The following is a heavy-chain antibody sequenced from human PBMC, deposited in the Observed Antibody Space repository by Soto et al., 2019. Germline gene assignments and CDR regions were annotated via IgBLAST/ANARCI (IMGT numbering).Heavy chain of an antibody. J-gene: IGHJ4*02. CDR3: ASRDPGTSVDY. CDR1: GGSFTSNNW. Sequence: SETLSLTCAVSGGSFTSNNWWTWVRQPPGQGLEWIGEIYRTGSTNYNPYLKSRVTISLDKSENQFSLKVTSLTAADTAVYYCASRDPGTSVDYWGQGTLVTVAS. CDR2: IYRTGST. V-gene: IGHV4-4*02. D-gene: IGHD1-7*01.